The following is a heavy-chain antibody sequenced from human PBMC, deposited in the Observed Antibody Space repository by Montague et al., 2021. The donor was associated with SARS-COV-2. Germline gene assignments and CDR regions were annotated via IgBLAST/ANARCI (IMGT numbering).Heavy chain of an antibody. V-gene: IGHV4-59*01. CDR1: GGSINSSF. J-gene: IGHJ3*02. Sequence: SETLSLTCTVSGGSINSSFWSWIRQPPGKGLEWSGYIYYRGSTNYNPSLETRVTISVDTSKNQFSLKLSSVTAADTAVYYCARVPRNYDFWSGFYDAFDIWGQGTMVTVSS. CDR3: ARVPRNYDFWSGFYDAFDI. D-gene: IGHD3-3*01. CDR2: IYYRGST.